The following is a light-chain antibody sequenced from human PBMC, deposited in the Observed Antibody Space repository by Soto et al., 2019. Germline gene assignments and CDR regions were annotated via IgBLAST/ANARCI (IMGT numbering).Light chain of an antibody. CDR1: SSNVGTYDL. CDR2: EGT. CDR3: CSFAVGAALV. J-gene: IGLJ2*01. Sequence: QSALTQPASVSASPGQSITISCTGTSSNVGTYDLVSWYQHHPDKAPKLIIYEGTKRPSGISSRFSGSKSDNTASLTISGIQAEDDADYYCCSFAVGAALVFGGGTQLTVL. V-gene: IGLV2-23*01.